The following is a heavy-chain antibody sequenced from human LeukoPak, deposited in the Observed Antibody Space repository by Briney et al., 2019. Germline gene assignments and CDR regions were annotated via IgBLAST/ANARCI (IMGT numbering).Heavy chain of an antibody. V-gene: IGHV3-23*01. D-gene: IGHD6-13*01. CDR3: AKDFAAGTVY. J-gene: IGHJ4*02. CDR2: ISGSGGST. Sequence: GGSLRLSCAASGFTFSSYAMSWVRQALGKGLEWVSAISGSGGSTYYADSVKGRFAISRDNSKNTLYLQMNSLRAEDTAVYYCAKDFAAGTVYWGQGTLVTVSS. CDR1: GFTFSSYA.